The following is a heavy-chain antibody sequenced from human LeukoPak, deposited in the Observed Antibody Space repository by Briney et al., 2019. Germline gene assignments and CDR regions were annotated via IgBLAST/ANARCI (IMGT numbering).Heavy chain of an antibody. D-gene: IGHD4-11*01. CDR1: GFTFSSYE. V-gene: IGHV3-30*18. J-gene: IGHJ4*02. Sequence: GGSLRLSCATSGFTFSSYEMNWVRQAPGKGLEWVAVISYDGSNKYYADSVKGRFTISRDNSKNTLYLQMNSLRAEDTAVYYCANDFTVPNYWGQGTLVTVSS. CDR2: ISYDGSNK. CDR3: ANDFTVPNY.